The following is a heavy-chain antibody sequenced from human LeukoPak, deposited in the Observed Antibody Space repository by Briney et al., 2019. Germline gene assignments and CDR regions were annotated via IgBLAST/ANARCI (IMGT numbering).Heavy chain of an antibody. V-gene: IGHV3-21*01. CDR1: GFTFSSYS. Sequence: GGSLRLSCAASGFTFSSYSMNWVRQAPGKGLEWVSSISSSSSYIYYADSVKGRFTISRDNAKNSLYLQMNSLRAEDTAVYYCAREGPEGITFAFDIWGQGTMVTVSS. CDR3: AREGPEGITFAFDI. D-gene: IGHD2/OR15-2a*01. CDR2: ISSSSSYI. J-gene: IGHJ3*02.